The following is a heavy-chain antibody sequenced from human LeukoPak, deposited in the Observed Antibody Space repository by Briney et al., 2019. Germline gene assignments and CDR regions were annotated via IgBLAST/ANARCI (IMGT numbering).Heavy chain of an antibody. CDR1: GGSISSYY. CDR3: ARHVGYSSSWYDYYYYYGMDV. D-gene: IGHD6-13*01. Sequence: SETLSLTCTVSGGSISSYYWSWIRQPPGKGLEWIGYIYYSGSTNYNPSLKSRVTISVDTSKNQFSLKLSSMTAADTAVYYCARHVGYSSSWYDYYYYYGMDVWGQGTTVTVSS. CDR2: IYYSGST. V-gene: IGHV4-59*08. J-gene: IGHJ6*02.